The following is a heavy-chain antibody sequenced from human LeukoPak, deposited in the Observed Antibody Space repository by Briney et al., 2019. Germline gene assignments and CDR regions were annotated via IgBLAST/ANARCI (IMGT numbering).Heavy chain of an antibody. CDR3: ARARTRFGEFGDVFDI. D-gene: IGHD3-16*01. CDR2: ISAYNGNT. Sequence: ASVKVSCKASGGTFNSYAINWVRQAPGQGLEWMGWISAYNGNTNYAQKFQGRVTMTRDTSTSTAYMELRSLRSDDTAVYYCARARTRFGEFGDVFDIWGQGTVVTVSS. J-gene: IGHJ3*02. V-gene: IGHV1-18*01. CDR1: GGTFNSYA.